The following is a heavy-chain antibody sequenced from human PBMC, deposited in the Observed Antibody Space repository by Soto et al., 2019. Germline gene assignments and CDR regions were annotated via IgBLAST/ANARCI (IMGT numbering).Heavy chain of an antibody. J-gene: IGHJ6*02. CDR3: GGGGWEMATINGYYYYYGMDV. CDR2: IIPIFGTA. D-gene: IGHD5-12*01. Sequence: QVQLVQSGAEVKKPGSSVKVSCKASGGTFSSYAISWVRQAPGQGLEWMGGIIPIFGTANYAQKFQGRVTITADEPTSTAYRELSSLRSEDTAVFSGGGGGWEMATINGYYYYYGMDVWGQGTTVTVSS. V-gene: IGHV1-69*01. CDR1: GGTFSSYA.